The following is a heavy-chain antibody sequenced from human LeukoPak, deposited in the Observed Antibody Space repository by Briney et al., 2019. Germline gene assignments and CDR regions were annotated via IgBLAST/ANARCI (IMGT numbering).Heavy chain of an antibody. CDR3: ARVVGPIDY. CDR1: GGTFSSYA. Sequence: ASVKVSCKASGGTFSSYAISWVRQAPGQGLEWIGWMNTNSGNTGYAQKFQGRVTMTKNSVISTVYMEVRSLRSEDTAVYYCARVVGPIDYWGQGTLVTVSS. V-gene: IGHV1-8*02. J-gene: IGHJ4*02. CDR2: MNTNSGNT. D-gene: IGHD1-26*01.